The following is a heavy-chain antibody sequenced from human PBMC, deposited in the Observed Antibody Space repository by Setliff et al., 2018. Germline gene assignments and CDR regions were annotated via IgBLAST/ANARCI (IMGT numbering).Heavy chain of an antibody. CDR3: VRHPYYDSSGYYSYFDY. Sequence: GESLKISCQGSGYTFSNYWIGWVRQMPGKGLEWMGVIYPGDSDTRYSPSFKGQVTLSADTSIATAYLHWTSLKASDTAMYYCVRHPYYDSSGYYSYFDYWGQGALVTVSS. CDR2: IYPGDSDT. CDR1: GYTFSNYW. V-gene: IGHV5-51*01. J-gene: IGHJ4*02. D-gene: IGHD3-22*01.